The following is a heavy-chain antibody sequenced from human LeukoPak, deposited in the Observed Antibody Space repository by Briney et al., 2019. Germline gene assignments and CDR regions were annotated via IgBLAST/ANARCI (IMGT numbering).Heavy chain of an antibody. J-gene: IGHJ4*02. CDR3: ARGFWSGYSAFGY. CDR2: ISSSGSVV. CDR1: GFTFSDFY. Sequence: GGSLRLSCAASGFTFSDFYMSWIRQAPGKGLEWVSYISSSGSVVHDADSVKGRSTVSRDNAKNSLYLQMNSLRAEDTALYYCARGFWSGYSAFGYWGQGTLVTVSS. V-gene: IGHV3-11*04. D-gene: IGHD3-3*01.